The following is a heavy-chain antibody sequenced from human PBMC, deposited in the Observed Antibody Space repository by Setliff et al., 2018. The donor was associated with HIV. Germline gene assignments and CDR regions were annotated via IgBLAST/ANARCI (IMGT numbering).Heavy chain of an antibody. CDR1: GFSFSNYA. D-gene: IGHD3-22*01. CDR2: ISESG. V-gene: IGHV3-23*01. CDR3: AKDRYYDSSGSPFDY. Sequence: PGGSLRLSCSASGFSFSNYAMHWVRQAPGKGLDWVSVISESGYSADSVKGRFAISRDNSKNTLYLQMNSLRAEDTAVYYCAKDRYYDSSGSPFDYWGQGTLVTVSS. J-gene: IGHJ4*02.